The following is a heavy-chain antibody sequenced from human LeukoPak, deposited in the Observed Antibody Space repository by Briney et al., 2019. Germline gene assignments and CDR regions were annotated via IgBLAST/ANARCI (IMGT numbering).Heavy chain of an antibody. CDR1: GGSISSGGYY. J-gene: IGHJ4*02. V-gene: IGHV4-30-2*01. D-gene: IGHD3-22*01. CDR3: ARAFYDSSGYYFDY. CDR2: IYHSGST. Sequence: SETLSLTCTVSGGSISSGGYYWSWIRQHPGKGLEWIGYIYHSGSTYYNPSLKSRVTISVDRSKNQFSLKLSSVTAADTAVYYCARAFYDSSGYYFDYWGQGTLVTVSS.